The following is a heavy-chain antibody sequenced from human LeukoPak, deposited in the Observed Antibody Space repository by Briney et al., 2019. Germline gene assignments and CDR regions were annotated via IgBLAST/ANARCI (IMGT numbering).Heavy chain of an antibody. CDR2: IMPSGGGT. V-gene: IGHV1-46*01. CDR1: GYTFTSYG. D-gene: IGHD3-16*02. Sequence: GASVKVSCKASGYTFTSYGISWVRQAPGQGLEWMGIIMPSGGGTSYAQKFQGRVTITRDVSTSTVYMELGSLRSEDTAVFYCARGARSTLSVIPYFDCWGQGTLVTVSS. CDR3: ARGARSTLSVIPYFDC. J-gene: IGHJ4*02.